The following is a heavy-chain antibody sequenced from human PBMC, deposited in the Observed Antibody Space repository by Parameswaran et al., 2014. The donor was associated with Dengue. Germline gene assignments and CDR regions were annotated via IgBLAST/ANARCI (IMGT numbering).Heavy chain of an antibody. Sequence: WVRQAPGQGLEWMGWISAYNGNTGYAQKFQGRVTMTRNTSISTAYMELSSLRSEDTAVYYCARGPPFIPRRTKTKYNWFDPWGQGTLVTVSS. CDR3: ARGPPFIPRRTKTKYNWFDP. J-gene: IGHJ5*02. CDR2: ISAYNGNT. D-gene: IGHD3-16*02. V-gene: IGHV1-8*01.